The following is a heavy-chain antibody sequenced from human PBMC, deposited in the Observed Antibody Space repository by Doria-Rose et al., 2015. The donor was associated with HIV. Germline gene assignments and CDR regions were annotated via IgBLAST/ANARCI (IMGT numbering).Heavy chain of an antibody. J-gene: IGHJ4*02. D-gene: IGHD3-3*01. Sequence: HVQLQESGPGLVKPSETLSLTCSVSGASVSSRGHYWNWIRQVPGKGLESLGYTYYTGTSDYSPSLKSRLNMAVDTSKNQFSLKLSFVTVADTAVYYCARMGSYRELDYWGQGALVSVSA. V-gene: IGHV4-31*03. CDR3: ARMGSYRELDY. CDR1: GASVSSRGHY. CDR2: TYYTGTS.